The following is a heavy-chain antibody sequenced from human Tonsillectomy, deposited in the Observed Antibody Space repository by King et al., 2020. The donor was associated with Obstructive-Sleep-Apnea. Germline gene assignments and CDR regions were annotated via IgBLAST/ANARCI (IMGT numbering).Heavy chain of an antibody. D-gene: IGHD3-10*01. V-gene: IGHV4-30-4*01. CDR3: ARGDLWFGDSNLRGWFDP. Sequence: VQLQESGPGLVKPSQTLSLTCTVSGGSISRGDNYWNWIRQPPGKGLEWIGYNYYSGRTSYNPSLKSRLTISVETSKNQFSLKRSFLTAADTAVYDCARGDLWFGDSNLRGWFDPWGQGTLVTVSS. CDR1: GGSISRGDNY. CDR2: NYYSGRT. J-gene: IGHJ5*02.